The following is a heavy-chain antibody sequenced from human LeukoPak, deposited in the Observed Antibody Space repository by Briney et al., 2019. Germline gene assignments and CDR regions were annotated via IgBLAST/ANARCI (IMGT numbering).Heavy chain of an antibody. CDR2: IYVTGST. D-gene: IGHD1-7*01. Sequence: ASETLSLTCTVSGASISSYYWSWIRQPAGKALEWIGRIYVTGSTTYNRSLESRVTMSLNTSKNHFSLKLRPVTAADKAVYYCARDSGTTGEVKFDPWGQGTLVTVSS. J-gene: IGHJ5*02. CDR1: GASISSYY. V-gene: IGHV4-4*07. CDR3: ARDSGTTGEVKFDP.